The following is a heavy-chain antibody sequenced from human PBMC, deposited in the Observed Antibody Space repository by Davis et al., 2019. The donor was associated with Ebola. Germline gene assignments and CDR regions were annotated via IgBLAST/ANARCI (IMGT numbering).Heavy chain of an antibody. J-gene: IGHJ4*02. Sequence: PSETLSLTCNVSGYSISSGYYWAWIRQPPGKGLEYIASIYHSGSTYYNPSLKSRVTLSVDMSKNQFSLILTSMTAADTAVYFCARLGIVATFWGQGTLVTVSS. CDR3: ARLGIVATF. CDR1: GYSISSGYY. CDR2: IYHSGST. V-gene: IGHV4-38-2*02. D-gene: IGHD5-12*01.